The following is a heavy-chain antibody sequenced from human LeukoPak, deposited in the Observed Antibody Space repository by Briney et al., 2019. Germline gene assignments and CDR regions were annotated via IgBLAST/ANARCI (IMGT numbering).Heavy chain of an antibody. V-gene: IGHV1-46*01. Sequence: ASVKVSCKASGYTFTSYYMHWVRQAPGQGLEWMGIISPSGGSTSYAQKFQGRVTMTRDTSTSTVYMELSSLRSEDTAVYYCARVAYSNLPPYNWFDPWGQGTLVTVSS. D-gene: IGHD4-11*01. CDR2: ISPSGGST. CDR3: ARVAYSNLPPYNWFDP. J-gene: IGHJ5*02. CDR1: GYTFTSYY.